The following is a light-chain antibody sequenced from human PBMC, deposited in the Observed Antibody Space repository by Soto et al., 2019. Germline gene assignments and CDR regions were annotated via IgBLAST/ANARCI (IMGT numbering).Light chain of an antibody. Sequence: SYELTQPPSVSVSPGQTASITCSGDKLGDKYACWYQQKPGQSPVLVIYQDSKRPSGIPERFSGSNPGHTATLTISGTQAMDEADYYCQAWDSSTVVFGGGTTLTVL. J-gene: IGLJ2*01. CDR2: QDS. CDR1: KLGDKY. V-gene: IGLV3-1*01. CDR3: QAWDSSTVV.